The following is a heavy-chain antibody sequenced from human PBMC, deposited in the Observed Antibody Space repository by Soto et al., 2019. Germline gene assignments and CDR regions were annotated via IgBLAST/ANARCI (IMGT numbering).Heavy chain of an antibody. Sequence: SETLSLTCAVSGVSISSGGYSWSWIRQPPGKGLEWIGYIYHGGSTYYNPSLKSRVTISVDRSKNQFSLNLSSVTAADTAVYYCARGRYGDYFDYWGQGTLVTVS. J-gene: IGHJ4*02. CDR1: GVSISSGGYS. CDR2: IYHGGST. D-gene: IGHD4-17*01. V-gene: IGHV4-30-2*01. CDR3: ARGRYGDYFDY.